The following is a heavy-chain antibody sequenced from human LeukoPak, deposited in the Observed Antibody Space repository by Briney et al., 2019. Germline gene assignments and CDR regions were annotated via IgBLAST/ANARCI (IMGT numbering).Heavy chain of an antibody. CDR1: GFTVSSNY. J-gene: IGHJ4*02. CDR3: ARRSGIAVAGAFGY. D-gene: IGHD6-19*01. Sequence: GGSLRLSCAASGFTVSSNYMSWVRQAPGKGLEWVSVIYSGGSTYYADSVKGRFTISRDNSKNTLYLQMNSLRAEDTAVYYCARRSGIAVAGAFGYWGQGTLVTVSS. V-gene: IGHV3-53*01. CDR2: IYSGGST.